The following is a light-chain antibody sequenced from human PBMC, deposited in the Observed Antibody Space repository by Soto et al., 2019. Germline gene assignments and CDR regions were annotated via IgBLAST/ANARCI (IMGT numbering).Light chain of an antibody. J-gene: IGLJ2*01. CDR2: DVS. CDR3: SSYTSSSTSA. Sequence: QSALTQPAYVSGSPGQSISISCTGTSRDVGGYNYVSWYQQHPGKGPRLLIYDVSHRPPGVSSRFSGSKSGNTASLTISGLQAEDEAHYYCSSYTSSSTSAFGGGTKLTVL. V-gene: IGLV2-14*01. CDR1: SRDVGGYNY.